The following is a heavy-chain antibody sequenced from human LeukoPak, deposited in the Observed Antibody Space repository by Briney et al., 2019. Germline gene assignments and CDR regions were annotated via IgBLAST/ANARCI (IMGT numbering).Heavy chain of an antibody. CDR3: APGYSSSWYYFAY. Sequence: PSETLSLTCTVSGDCISRYYWSWIRQPPGKGLEWIGYIYHSGSTNYNPSLKSRVTISADTSKDQFSLKLASVTAADTAVYSCAPGYSSSWYYFAYWGQGTLVTVSS. CDR1: GDCISRYY. CDR2: IYHSGST. J-gene: IGHJ4*02. V-gene: IGHV4-59*01. D-gene: IGHD6-13*01.